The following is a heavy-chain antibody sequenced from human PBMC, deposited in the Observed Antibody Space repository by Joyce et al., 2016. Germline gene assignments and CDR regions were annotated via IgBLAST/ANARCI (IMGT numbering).Heavy chain of an antibody. D-gene: IGHD6-19*01. V-gene: IGHV3-9*01. CDR3: AKVVSSGWYGGFDF. J-gene: IGHJ5*01. CDR2: ISWKSGSI. Sequence: EVQLVESGGGLVQTGRSLRLSCVASGFSFDDYAMHWVRQTPGKGLEWVSGISWKSGSIGYADSVKGRFTISRDNGKNSLDLQMNSLRPEDTALYYCAKVVSSGWYGGFDFWGQGTLVTVSS. CDR1: GFSFDDYA.